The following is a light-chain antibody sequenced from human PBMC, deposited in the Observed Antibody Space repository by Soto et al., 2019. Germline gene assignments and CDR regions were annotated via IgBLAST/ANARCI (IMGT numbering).Light chain of an antibody. J-gene: IGLJ1*01. V-gene: IGLV2-14*01. CDR3: SSYTSSSTLYV. Sequence: QSVLNQPASVSGSPGQSITISCTGTSSDVCGYNYVSWYQQHPGKAPKLMIYEVSNRPSGVSNRFSGSKSGNTASLTISGLQAEDEADYYCSSYTSSSTLYVFGTGTKVTVL. CDR1: SSDVCGYNY. CDR2: EVS.